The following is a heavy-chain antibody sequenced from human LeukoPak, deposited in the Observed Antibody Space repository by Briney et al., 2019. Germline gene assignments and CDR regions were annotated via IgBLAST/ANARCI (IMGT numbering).Heavy chain of an antibody. V-gene: IGHV4-61*02. CDR3: ARTVTSGSPYFDS. D-gene: IGHD2-15*01. J-gene: IGHJ4*02. CDR1: GDSISSGSYY. Sequence: SETLSLTCTVSGDSISSGSYYWSWIRQPAGKGLEWIGRIYNSGTTNYNPSLKSRLTISEDASKNQFSLNLSFVTAADTAVYYCARTVTSGSPYFDSWGQGTLVTVSS. CDR2: IYNSGTT.